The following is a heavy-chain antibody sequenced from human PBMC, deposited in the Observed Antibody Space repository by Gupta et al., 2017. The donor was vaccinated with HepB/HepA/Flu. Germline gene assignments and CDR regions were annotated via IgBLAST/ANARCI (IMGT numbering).Heavy chain of an antibody. CDR1: GFTVSSDY. D-gene: IGHD1-14*01. CDR2: IYGGGST. CDR3: ARDPGLPNGMDG. Sequence: EVQLVASGGGLLQPGGSLRLSCAASGFTVSSDYMSWVRQAPGKGPEWVSVIYGGGSTYYADSVKGRFTISRDNSKNTLYLQMNSLRAEDTAVYYCARDPGLPNGMDGWGQGTAVTVSS. J-gene: IGHJ6*02. V-gene: IGHV3-66*01.